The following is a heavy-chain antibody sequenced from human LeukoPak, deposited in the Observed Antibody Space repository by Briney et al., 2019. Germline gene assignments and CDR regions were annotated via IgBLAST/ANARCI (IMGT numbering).Heavy chain of an antibody. Sequence: SETLSLTCAVYGGSFSGYYWSWIRQPPGKGLEWIGEINHSGSTNYNPSLKSRVTISVDTSKNQFSLKLSSVTAADTAVYYCVRGQAWIQLWKARFDPWGQGTLVTVSS. D-gene: IGHD5-18*01. CDR3: VRGQAWIQLWKARFDP. CDR2: INHSGST. CDR1: GGSFSGYY. J-gene: IGHJ5*02. V-gene: IGHV4-34*01.